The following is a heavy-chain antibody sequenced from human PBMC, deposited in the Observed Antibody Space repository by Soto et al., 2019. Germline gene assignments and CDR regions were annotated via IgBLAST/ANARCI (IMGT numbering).Heavy chain of an antibody. V-gene: IGHV1-18*04. J-gene: IGHJ4*02. D-gene: IGHD3-10*01. CDR1: GYTFTSYY. CDR2: ISAYNGNT. CDR3: ARVVRGPFDY. Sequence: ASVKVSCKASGYTFTSYYMHWVRQAPGQGLEWMGWISAYNGNTNYAQKLQGRVTMTTDTSTSTAYMELRSLRSDDTAVYYCARVVRGPFDYWGQGTLVTVSS.